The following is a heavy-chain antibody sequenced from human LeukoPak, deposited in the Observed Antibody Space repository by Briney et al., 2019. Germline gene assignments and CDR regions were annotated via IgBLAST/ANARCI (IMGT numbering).Heavy chain of an antibody. CDR2: INHSGST. D-gene: IGHD3-10*01. V-gene: IGHV4-34*01. J-gene: IGHJ6*03. CDR1: GGSFGGYY. CDR3: AGSGSYFYYYYYYMDV. Sequence: SETLSLTXAVYGGSFGGYYWSWIRQPPGKGLEWIGEINHSGSTNYNPSLKSRVTISVDTSKNQFSLKLSSVTAADTAVYYCAGSGSYFYYYYYYMDVWGKGTTVTVSS.